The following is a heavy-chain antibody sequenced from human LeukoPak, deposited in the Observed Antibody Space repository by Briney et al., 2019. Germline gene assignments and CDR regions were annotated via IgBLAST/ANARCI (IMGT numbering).Heavy chain of an antibody. J-gene: IGHJ4*02. CDR2: ISYDGSNK. CDR1: GFTFSSYG. Sequence: PGGSLRLSCAASGFTFSSYGMHWVRQAPGKGLEWVAVISYDGSNKYYADSVKGRFTISRDNSKNTLYLQMNSLRVEDTAVYYCAKDDSYYDILTGHQKYYFDYWGQGTLVTVSS. D-gene: IGHD3-9*01. V-gene: IGHV3-30*18. CDR3: AKDDSYYDILTGHQKYYFDY.